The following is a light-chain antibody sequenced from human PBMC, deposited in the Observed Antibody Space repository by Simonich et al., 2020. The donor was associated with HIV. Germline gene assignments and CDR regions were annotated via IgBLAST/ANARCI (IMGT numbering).Light chain of an antibody. CDR1: SSNIGSNY. J-gene: IGLJ3*02. V-gene: IGLV1-47*01. CDR3: AAWDDSLSGWV. Sequence: QSVLTQPPSASGTPGQRVTISCSGSSSNIGSNYVYWYQQLPGTAPKLLIYRNNQRPSGFPDLFSGSKYGPSASLAISGLRSEDEADYYCAAWDDSLSGWVFGGGTKLTVL. CDR2: RNN.